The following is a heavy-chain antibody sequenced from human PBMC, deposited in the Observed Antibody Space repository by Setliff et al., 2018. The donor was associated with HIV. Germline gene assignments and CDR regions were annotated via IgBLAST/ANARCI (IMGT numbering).Heavy chain of an antibody. CDR3: ARDFDYYDSSGYYHDAFDM. J-gene: IGHJ3*02. Sequence: VKVSCKASGYTFTSYAMHWVRQAPGQRLEWMGWINAGNGNTKYSQKFQGRVTITRDTSASTAYMELSSLRSEDTAVYYCARDFDYYDSSGYYHDAFDMWGQGTMVTVSS. D-gene: IGHD3-22*01. CDR1: GYTFTSYA. V-gene: IGHV1-3*01. CDR2: INAGNGNT.